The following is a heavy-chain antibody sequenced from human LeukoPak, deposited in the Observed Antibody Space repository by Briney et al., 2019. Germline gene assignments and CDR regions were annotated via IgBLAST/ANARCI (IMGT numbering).Heavy chain of an antibody. CDR1: GFTFSSYA. Sequence: GGSLRLSCAASGFTFSSYAMSWVRQAPGKGLEWVSAISGSGGSTYYADSVKGRFTISRDNSKNTLYLQMNSLRAEDTAVYYCAKDPSGYYGSGSYYSPSYFDHWGQGTLVTVSS. CDR3: AKDPSGYYGSGSYYSPSYFDH. J-gene: IGHJ4*02. D-gene: IGHD3-10*01. V-gene: IGHV3-23*01. CDR2: ISGSGGST.